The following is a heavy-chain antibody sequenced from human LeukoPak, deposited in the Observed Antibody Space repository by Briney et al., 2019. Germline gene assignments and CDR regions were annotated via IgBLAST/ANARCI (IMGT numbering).Heavy chain of an antibody. Sequence: SETLSLTCTVSGDSISTSSYYWGWIRQPPGKGLEWIGIIYYSGSTYYNPSLKSRVTISVDTSKNQFSLKLSSVTAADTAVYYCATRPVGATPYFDCWGQGTLVTVSS. V-gene: IGHV4-39*01. CDR1: GDSISTSSYY. D-gene: IGHD1-26*01. J-gene: IGHJ4*02. CDR2: IYYSGST. CDR3: ATRPVGATPYFDC.